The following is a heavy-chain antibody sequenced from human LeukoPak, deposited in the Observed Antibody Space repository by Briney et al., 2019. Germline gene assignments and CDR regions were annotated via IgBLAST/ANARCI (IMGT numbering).Heavy chain of an antibody. CDR1: GYTFTGYY. CDR2: INPNSGGT. CDR3: ARASADYYDSSGYYNWFDP. D-gene: IGHD3-22*01. V-gene: IGHV1-2*06. Sequence: ASVKVSCKASGYTFTGYYMHWVRQAPGQGLEWMGRINPNSGGTNYAQKFQGRVTMTRDTSISTAYMELSRLRSDDTAVYYCARASADYYDSSGYYNWFDPWGQGTLVTVSS. J-gene: IGHJ5*02.